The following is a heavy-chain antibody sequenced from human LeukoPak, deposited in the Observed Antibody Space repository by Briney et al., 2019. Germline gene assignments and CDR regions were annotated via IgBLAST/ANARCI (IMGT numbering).Heavy chain of an antibody. CDR3: ARGAPPQN. J-gene: IGHJ4*02. Sequence: PSETLSLTCTVSGGSISSSSYYWGWIRQPPGKGLEWIGSVYYTGASYYNPYLKSRVTISIDTSKNHFSLNLTSVTAADTAVYYCARGAPPQNWGQGALVTASS. CDR2: VYYTGAS. CDR1: GGSISSSSYY. V-gene: IGHV4-39*07.